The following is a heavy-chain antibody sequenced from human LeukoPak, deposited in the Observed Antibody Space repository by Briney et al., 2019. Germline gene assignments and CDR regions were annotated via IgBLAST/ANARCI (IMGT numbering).Heavy chain of an antibody. Sequence: PSETLSLTCTVSGGSISSSSYYWGWIRQPPGKGQVWIGSIYYSGSTYYNPSLKSRVTISVDTSKNQFSLKLSSVTAADTAVYYCASSTSGSYYRGGYYFDYWGQGTLVTVSS. CDR3: ASSTSGSYYRGGYYFDY. D-gene: IGHD1-26*01. CDR2: IYYSGST. J-gene: IGHJ4*02. V-gene: IGHV4-39*01. CDR1: GGSISSSSYY.